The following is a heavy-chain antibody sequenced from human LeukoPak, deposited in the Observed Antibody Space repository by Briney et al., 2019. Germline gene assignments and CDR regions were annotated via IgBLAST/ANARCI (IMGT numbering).Heavy chain of an antibody. D-gene: IGHD3-22*01. V-gene: IGHV1-18*01. CDR1: GYTFTSYG. J-gene: IGHJ3*02. Sequence: GASVKVSCKASGYTFTSYGISWVRQAPGQGLEWMGWISAYNGNTNYAQKLQGRVTMTTDTSTSTAYMELRSLRSDDTAVYYCARITKYYYDSSGPKGAFDIWGQGTMVTVSS. CDR2: ISAYNGNT. CDR3: ARITKYYYDSSGPKGAFDI.